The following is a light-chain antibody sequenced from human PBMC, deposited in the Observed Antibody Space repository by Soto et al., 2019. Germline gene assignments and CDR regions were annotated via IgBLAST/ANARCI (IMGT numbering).Light chain of an antibody. CDR2: DAS. CDR1: QTVTCC. J-gene: IGKJ5*01. V-gene: IGKV3-11*01. Sequence: EIVMTQSPATLSVSPGERATLSCRASQTVTCCLAWYQQIPGQAPRLLIYDASNRATGIPARFSGSGSGTDFTLTINNLDPEDFAVYYCQQRSNWPITFGQGTRLEIK. CDR3: QQRSNWPIT.